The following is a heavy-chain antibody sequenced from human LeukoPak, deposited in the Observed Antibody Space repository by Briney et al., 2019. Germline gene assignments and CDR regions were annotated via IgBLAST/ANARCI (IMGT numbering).Heavy chain of an antibody. CDR1: GYTFTGYY. Sequence: ASVKVSCKASGYTFTGYYMHWVRQAPGQGLEWMGWINPNSGGTNYAQKFQGRVTMTRDTPISTAYMELSRLRSDDTAVYYCARDRPNSDAFDIWGQGTMVTVSS. D-gene: IGHD1-1*01. J-gene: IGHJ3*02. V-gene: IGHV1-2*02. CDR2: INPNSGGT. CDR3: ARDRPNSDAFDI.